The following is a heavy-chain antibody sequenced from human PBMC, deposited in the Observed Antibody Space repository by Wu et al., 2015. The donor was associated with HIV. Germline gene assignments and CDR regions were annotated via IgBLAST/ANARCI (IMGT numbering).Heavy chain of an antibody. J-gene: IGHJ3*02. CDR2: INPKSGNT. CDR1: QYTFINYD. V-gene: IGHV1-8*01. D-gene: IGHD5-18*01. Sequence: QVQLVQSGAEVTEPGASVMVSCKASQYTFINYDVHWVRQAAGQGLEWMGWINPKSGNTGYAQKFQGRVTITRNTSISTAYMELSSLRSEDTAVYYCARPSGYSYGYRDAFDIWGQGTMVTVSS. CDR3: ARPSGYSYGYRDAFDI.